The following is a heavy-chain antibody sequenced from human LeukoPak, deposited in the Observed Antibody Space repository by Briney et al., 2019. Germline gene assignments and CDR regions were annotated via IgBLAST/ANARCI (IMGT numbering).Heavy chain of an antibody. CDR2: IYSGGTT. CDR3: ARGYFDSNTYFHAFDI. CDR1: GFTVSRNY. J-gene: IGHJ3*02. Sequence: GGSLRLSCGAFGFTVSRNYMTWVRQAPGKGLEWVSVIYSGGTTYYADSVKGRFTISRDSSQNTLYLQMNNLRAEDTAVYYCARGYFDSNTYFHAFDIWGHGTMVTVSS. D-gene: IGHD3-9*01. V-gene: IGHV3-66*02.